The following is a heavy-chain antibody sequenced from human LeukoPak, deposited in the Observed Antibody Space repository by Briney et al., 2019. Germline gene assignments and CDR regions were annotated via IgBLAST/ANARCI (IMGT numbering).Heavy chain of an antibody. Sequence: GGSLRLSCAASGFTFDDYAMHWVRRAPVKVLEWVSGISWNSGSIGYADSVKGRFTISRDNAKNSLYLQMNSLRAEDTALYYCAKARGSEDHFDYWGQGTLVTVSS. D-gene: IGHD6-19*01. V-gene: IGHV3-9*01. CDR2: ISWNSGSI. J-gene: IGHJ4*02. CDR3: AKARGSEDHFDY. CDR1: GFTFDDYA.